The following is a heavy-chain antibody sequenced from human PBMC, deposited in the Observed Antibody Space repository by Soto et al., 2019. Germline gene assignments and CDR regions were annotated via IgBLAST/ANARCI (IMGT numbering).Heavy chain of an antibody. Sequence: GGSLRLSCAASGFTFSSYAMSWVRQAPGKGLEWVSAISGSGGSTYYADSVKGRFTISRDNSKNTLYLQMNSLRAEDTAVYYCCGMGSSRHYYFDYWGQGTLVTVSS. V-gene: IGHV3-23*01. D-gene: IGHD6-6*01. J-gene: IGHJ4*02. CDR2: ISGSGGST. CDR1: GFTFSSYA. CDR3: CGMGSSRHYYFDY.